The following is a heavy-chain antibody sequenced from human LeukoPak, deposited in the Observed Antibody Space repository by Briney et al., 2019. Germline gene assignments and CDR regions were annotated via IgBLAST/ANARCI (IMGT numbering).Heavy chain of an antibody. D-gene: IGHD3-16*01. CDR2: INHNGNVN. Sequence: LTGGSLRLSCAASGFTFSSYWMNWARQAPGKGLEWVASINHNGNVNYYVDSVKGRFTISRDNAKNSLYLQMSNLRAGDTAVYFCARGGGLDVWGQGATVTVSS. CDR1: GFTFSSYW. CDR3: ARGGGLDV. V-gene: IGHV3-7*03. J-gene: IGHJ6*02.